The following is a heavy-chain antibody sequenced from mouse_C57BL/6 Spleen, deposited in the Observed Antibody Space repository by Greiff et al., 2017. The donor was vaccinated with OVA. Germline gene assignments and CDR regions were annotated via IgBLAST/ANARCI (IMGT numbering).Heavy chain of an antibody. CDR1: GYTFTSYW. CDR3: ARRNWDPCAY. CDR2: IDPSDSYT. V-gene: IGHV1-50*01. D-gene: IGHD4-1*01. J-gene: IGHJ3*01. Sequence: QVQLQQPGAELVKPGASVKLSCKASGYTFTSYWMQWVKQRPGQGLEWIGEIDPSDSYTNYNQKFKGKATLTVDTSSSTAYMQLSSLTSEDSAVYYCARRNWDPCAYWGQGTLVTVSA.